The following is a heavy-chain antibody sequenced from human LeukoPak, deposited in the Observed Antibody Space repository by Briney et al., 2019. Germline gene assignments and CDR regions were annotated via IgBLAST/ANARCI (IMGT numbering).Heavy chain of an antibody. V-gene: IGHV3-21*01. D-gene: IGHD1-26*01. CDR2: ISSSSSYI. CDR3: ARSPAYIMGALDY. Sequence: PGGSLRLSCAASGFTFSSYSMNWVRQAPGKGLEWVSSISSSSSYIYYADSVKGRFTISRDNAKNSLYLQMNSLRAEDTAVYYCARSPAYIMGALDYWGQGTLVTVSS. CDR1: GFTFSSYS. J-gene: IGHJ4*02.